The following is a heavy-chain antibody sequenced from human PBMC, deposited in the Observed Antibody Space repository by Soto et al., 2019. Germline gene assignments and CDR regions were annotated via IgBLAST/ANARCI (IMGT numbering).Heavy chain of an antibody. D-gene: IGHD3-16*01. Sequence: GGSLRLSCAASGFTFSSYSMSWVRQAPGKGLEWVSSISSSGSDIFYAGSVKGRFTTSRDNAKNSLYLQMNSLRAEDTAVYYCARKITSAPSDYWGQGTLVTVS. V-gene: IGHV3-21*01. CDR3: ARKITSAPSDY. CDR2: ISSSGSDI. J-gene: IGHJ4*02. CDR1: GFTFSSYS.